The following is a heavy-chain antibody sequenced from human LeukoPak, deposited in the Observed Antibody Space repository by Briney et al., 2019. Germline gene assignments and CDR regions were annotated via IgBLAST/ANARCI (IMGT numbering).Heavy chain of an antibody. CDR2: INHSGST. CDR3: ARCSGYDYNWFDP. D-gene: IGHD5-12*01. V-gene: IGHV4-34*01. J-gene: IGHJ5*02. CDR1: GGSFSGYY. Sequence: PSETLSLTCAVYGGSFSGYYWSWIRQPPGKGLEWIGEINHSGSTNYNPSLKSRVTISVDTSKNQFSLKLSSVTAADTAVYYCARCSGYDYNWFDPWGQGTLVTVSS.